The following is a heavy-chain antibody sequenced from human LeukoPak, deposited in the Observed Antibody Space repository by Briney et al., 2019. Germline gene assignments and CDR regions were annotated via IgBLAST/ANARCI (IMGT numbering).Heavy chain of an antibody. CDR3: ARSAGIAATIVLGY. D-gene: IGHD5-12*01. J-gene: IGHJ4*02. CDR2: ISASGGST. Sequence: GGSLRLSCAASGFTFSFAAMTWVRQGPGKGLEWVSLISASGGSTYYADSVKGRFTISRDNSKNTLYLQMDSLRAEGTAVYYCARSAGIAATIVLGYWGQGTLVTVSS. V-gene: IGHV3-23*01. CDR1: GFTFSFAA.